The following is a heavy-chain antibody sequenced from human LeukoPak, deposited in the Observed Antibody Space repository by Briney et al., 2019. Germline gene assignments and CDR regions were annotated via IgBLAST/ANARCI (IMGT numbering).Heavy chain of an antibody. V-gene: IGHV4-31*03. CDR2: IYYSGST. Sequence: PSQTLSLTCTVSGGSISSGGYYWSWIRQHPGKGLEWIGYIYYSGSTYYNPSLKSRVTISVDTSKNQFSLKLSSVTAADTAVYYCAVGYGGNPPYFDYWGQGTLVTVSS. CDR3: AVGYGGNPPYFDY. CDR1: GGSISSGGYY. D-gene: IGHD4-23*01. J-gene: IGHJ4*02.